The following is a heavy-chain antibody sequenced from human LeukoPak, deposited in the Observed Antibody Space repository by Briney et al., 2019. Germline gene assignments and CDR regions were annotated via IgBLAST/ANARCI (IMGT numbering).Heavy chain of an antibody. J-gene: IGHJ4*02. D-gene: IGHD2-21*02. CDR3: ARDKTAGLDY. Sequence: GGSLRLSCAASGFTFSSYAMHWVRQAPGKGLEWVAVLSDDGSNKYYADSVKGRFTIFRDNFKNTLYLQMNSLRAEDTAVYYYARDKTAGLDYWGQGTLVTVSS. CDR2: LSDDGSNK. CDR1: GFTFSSYA. V-gene: IGHV3-30-3*01.